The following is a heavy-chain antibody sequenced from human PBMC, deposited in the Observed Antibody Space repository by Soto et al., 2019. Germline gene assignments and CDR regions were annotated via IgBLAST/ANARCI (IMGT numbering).Heavy chain of an antibody. CDR1: GYTFINYG. Sequence: QVQLVQSGAEMKNPGASVKVSCKASGYTFINYGISWVRQAPGQGLEWLGWINTYSDRTNYAQEFQGRVSMTTEKSTSTVYMELRSLRSGETSLYYCARDYTGRGYFDHWGQGSLVTVSS. J-gene: IGHJ4*02. CDR3: ARDYTGRGYFDH. V-gene: IGHV1-18*04. CDR2: INTYSDRT. D-gene: IGHD2-8*02.